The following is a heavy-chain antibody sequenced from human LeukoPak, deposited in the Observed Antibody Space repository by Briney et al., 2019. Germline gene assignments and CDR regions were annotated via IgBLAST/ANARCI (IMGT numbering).Heavy chain of an antibody. D-gene: IGHD6-19*01. CDR3: ALGHFQWLGLDY. J-gene: IGHJ4*02. Sequence: SGPTLLNPTRTLTLTCTFSGFSLSTSGGGVGWIRQPPGKALEWLSLIYWDDDKRYSPSLKSRLTITKDTSKNQVVLTMTNMDPVDTATYYCALGHFQWLGLDYWGQGTLVTVSS. CDR1: GFSLSTSGGG. CDR2: IYWDDDK. V-gene: IGHV2-5*02.